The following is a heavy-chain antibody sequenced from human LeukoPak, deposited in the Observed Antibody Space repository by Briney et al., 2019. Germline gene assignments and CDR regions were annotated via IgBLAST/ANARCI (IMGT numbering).Heavy chain of an antibody. J-gene: IGHJ4*01. CDR2: MSTGSSSI. Sequence: GGSLRLSCTASGFTFSRYTMNWVPQAPGKGLEWVSYMSTGSSSIFFADYVKGRFTISRDNGKTSVFLQMNRLRVEDTALYYWARAGSVTAPFDYWGHGALVTVSS. D-gene: IGHD2-21*02. CDR1: GFTFSRYT. V-gene: IGHV3-21*06. CDR3: ARAGSVTAPFDY.